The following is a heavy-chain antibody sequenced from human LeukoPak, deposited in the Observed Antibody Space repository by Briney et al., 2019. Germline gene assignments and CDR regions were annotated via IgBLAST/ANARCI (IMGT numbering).Heavy chain of an antibody. CDR3: ARSSYPYYFDY. CDR1: GFSFNSYW. Sequence: GESLKISCAASGFSFNSYWMHWVRQAPGKGLVWVSRVNNDGSSTTYADSVKGRLTISRDNARNTLYLQMNSLRAEDTAVYYCARSSYPYYFDYWGQGTLVTVSS. V-gene: IGHV3-74*01. CDR2: VNNDGSST. J-gene: IGHJ4*02. D-gene: IGHD6-13*01.